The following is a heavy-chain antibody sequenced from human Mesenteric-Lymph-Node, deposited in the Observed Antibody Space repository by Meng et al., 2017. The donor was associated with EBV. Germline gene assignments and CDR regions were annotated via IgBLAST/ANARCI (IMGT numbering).Heavy chain of an antibody. CDR1: GGSISNDHW. CDR3: ARGREYSRGY. V-gene: IGHV4-4*02. Sequence: GSGPGLVNPSGTLSLTCGVSGGSISNDHWWSWVRQPPGKGLEWIGEMYHSGSTNYNPSLKSRVTISVDKSKNQFFLNLNSVTAADTAVYYCARGREYSRGYWGQGTLVTVSS. CDR2: MYHSGST. J-gene: IGHJ1*01. D-gene: IGHD4-11*01.